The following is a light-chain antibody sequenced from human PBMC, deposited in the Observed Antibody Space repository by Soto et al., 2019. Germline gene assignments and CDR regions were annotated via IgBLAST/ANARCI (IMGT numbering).Light chain of an antibody. J-gene: IGKJ1*01. CDR1: QTISSG. CDR3: QQYNSYPWT. V-gene: IGKV1-5*03. CDR2: TAS. Sequence: DIQMTPSPSTLSGSVGDRVTITCRASQTISSGLAWYQQQPGTAPQLLIYTASTFTSGVPSRFSGSGSGTDFTLTISSLQPDDFAVYYCQQYNSYPWTFGQGTKVDI.